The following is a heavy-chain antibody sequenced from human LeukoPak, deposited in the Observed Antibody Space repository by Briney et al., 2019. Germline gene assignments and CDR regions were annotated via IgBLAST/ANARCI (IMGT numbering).Heavy chain of an antibody. CDR3: ARENRVAYYDSSGYWYNWFDP. CDR1: GGTFSSYA. CDR2: IIPIFGTA. Sequence: SVTVSCKASGGTFSSYAISWVRQAPGQGLEWMGGIIPIFGTANYAQKFQGRVTITADKSTSTAYMELSSLRSDDTAVYYCARENRVAYYDSSGYWYNWFDPWGQGTLVTVSS. V-gene: IGHV1-69*06. J-gene: IGHJ5*02. D-gene: IGHD3-22*01.